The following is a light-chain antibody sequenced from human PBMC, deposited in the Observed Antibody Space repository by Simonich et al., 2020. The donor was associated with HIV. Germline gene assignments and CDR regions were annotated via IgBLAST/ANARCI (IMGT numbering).Light chain of an antibody. CDR3: QQYNYWLIT. CDR1: QSIASN. J-gene: IGKJ5*01. V-gene: IGKV3-15*01. Sequence: IVMTQSPATLSVSPGERATLSCRASQSIASNLAWYQQKPGQAPRLLIHGASTRATGIPARFSGSGSGTEFTLTISSMQSEDFAVYYCQQYNYWLITFGQGTRLEIK. CDR2: GAS.